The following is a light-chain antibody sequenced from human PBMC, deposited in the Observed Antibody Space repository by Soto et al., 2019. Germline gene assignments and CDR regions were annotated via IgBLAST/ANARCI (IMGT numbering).Light chain of an antibody. CDR2: DVS. J-gene: IGLJ2*01. CDR3: SSYTTSSTLYVV. Sequence: QSVLTQPASVSGSPGQSITISCTGTSSDVGGYNYVSWYQQHPGKATKLMIYDVSNRPSGVSNRFSGSKSGNTASLTISGLQAEDEADYYCSSYTTSSTLYVVFGGGTKLTVL. V-gene: IGLV2-14*01. CDR1: SSDVGGYNY.